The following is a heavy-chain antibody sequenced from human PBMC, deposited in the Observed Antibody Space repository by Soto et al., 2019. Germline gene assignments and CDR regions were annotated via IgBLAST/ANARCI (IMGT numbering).Heavy chain of an antibody. Sequence: GGSLRLSCAASGFTFSSYAMSWVRQAPGKGLEWVSAISGSGGSTYYADSVKGRFTISRDNSKNTLYLQMNSLRAEDTAVYYCAKSRPTVTTYMYWFDDWGQGTLVTVPS. CDR3: AKSRPTVTTYMYWFDD. J-gene: IGHJ5*02. CDR2: ISGSGGST. D-gene: IGHD4-17*01. V-gene: IGHV3-23*01. CDR1: GFTFSSYA.